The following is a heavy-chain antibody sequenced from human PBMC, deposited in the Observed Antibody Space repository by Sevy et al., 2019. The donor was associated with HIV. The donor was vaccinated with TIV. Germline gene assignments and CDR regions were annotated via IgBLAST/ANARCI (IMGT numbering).Heavy chain of an antibody. CDR1: GGSISPYY. V-gene: IGHV4-59*01. D-gene: IGHD3-3*01. J-gene: IGHJ6*02. Sequence: SETLSLTCTVSGGSISPYYWSWIRQPPGKGLEWVGYFYYTGSTNYNPSLEGRATISVDASKNQFFLKLTSVTAADTAVYYYARQGGVVDYGMDVWGHGTTVTVSS. CDR2: FYYTGST. CDR3: ARQGGVVDYGMDV.